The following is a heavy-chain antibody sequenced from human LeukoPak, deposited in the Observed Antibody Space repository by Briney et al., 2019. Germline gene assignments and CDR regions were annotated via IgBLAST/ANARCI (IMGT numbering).Heavy chain of an antibody. CDR1: GGSISSYY. J-gene: IGHJ6*03. Sequence: SETLSLTCTVSGGSISSYYWSWIRQPPGKGLEWIGYIYYSGSTNYNPSLKSRVTMSVDTSKNQFSLKLSSVTAADTAVYYCARDLAEEKGYYYYYMDVWGKGTTVTVSS. CDR3: ARDLAEEKGYYYYYMDV. D-gene: IGHD1-14*01. V-gene: IGHV4-59*12. CDR2: IYYSGST.